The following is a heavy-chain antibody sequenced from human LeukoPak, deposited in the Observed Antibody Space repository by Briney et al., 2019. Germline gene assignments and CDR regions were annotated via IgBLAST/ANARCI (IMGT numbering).Heavy chain of an antibody. CDR3: AKDPYSSGWYRLGVFDY. J-gene: IGHJ4*02. D-gene: IGHD6-19*01. Sequence: GGSLRLSCAASGFTFSSYAMSWVRQAPGKGLEWVSAISGSGGSTYYADSVKGRFTISRDNSKNTLYLQMNSLRAEDTAVYYCAKDPYSSGWYRLGVFDYWGQGTLVTVSS. CDR1: GFTFSSYA. V-gene: IGHV3-23*01. CDR2: ISGSGGST.